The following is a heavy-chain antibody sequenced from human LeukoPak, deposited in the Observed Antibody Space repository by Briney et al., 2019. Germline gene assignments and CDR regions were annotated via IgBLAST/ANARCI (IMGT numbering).Heavy chain of an antibody. CDR2: IKQDGSEK. J-gene: IGHJ4*02. V-gene: IGHV3-7*01. D-gene: IGHD3-10*01. CDR1: GFTFSSYW. Sequence: GGSLRLSCAASGFTFSSYWMSWVRQAPGKRLEWVANIKQDGSEKYYVDSVKGRFTISRDNAKNSLYLQMNSLRAEDTAVYYCARDIIAADLAYWGQGTLVTVSS. CDR3: ARDIIAADLAY.